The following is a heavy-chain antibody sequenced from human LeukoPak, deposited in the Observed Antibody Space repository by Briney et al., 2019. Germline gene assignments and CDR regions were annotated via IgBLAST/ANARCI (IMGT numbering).Heavy chain of an antibody. V-gene: IGHV3-30*02. J-gene: IGHJ6*04. CDR2: IQFDGSNK. D-gene: IGHD6-19*01. CDR3: ASGDIAVAMDV. CDR1: GFTFSSYS. Sequence: GGSLRLSCAASGFTFSSYSMNWVRQAPGKGLEWVSFIQFDGSNKYYIDSVKGRFTISRDNSKNTLYLQMNSLRAEDTALYYCASGDIAVAMDVWGKGTTVTISS.